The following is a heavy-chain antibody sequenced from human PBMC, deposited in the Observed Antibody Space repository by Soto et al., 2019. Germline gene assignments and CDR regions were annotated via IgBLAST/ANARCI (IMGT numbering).Heavy chain of an antibody. CDR2: IWYDGSNK. CDR3: ARDAPRDSSSPYNWFDP. CDR1: GFTFSSYG. D-gene: IGHD6-6*01. J-gene: IGHJ5*02. V-gene: IGHV3-33*01. Sequence: QVQLVESGGGVVQPGRSLRLSCAASGFTFSSYGMHWVRQAPGKGLEWVAVIWYDGSNKYYADSVKGRFTISRDNSKNTLYLQMNSLRAEDTAVYYCARDAPRDSSSPYNWFDPWGQGTLVTVSS.